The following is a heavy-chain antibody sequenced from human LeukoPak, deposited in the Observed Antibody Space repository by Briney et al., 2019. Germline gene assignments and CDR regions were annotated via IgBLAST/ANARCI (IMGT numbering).Heavy chain of an antibody. J-gene: IGHJ6*02. Sequence: ASVNVSFKASVCTFSSYAISWVRQAPGQGLEWMGVIIPIFCTSTYAQKFQGRVKITEDESTSTAYMELSSLRSEDTAVYYCARVPWEGYYDSSGYPYYYYGMDVWGQGTTVTVSS. CDR3: ARVPWEGYYDSSGYPYYYYGMDV. V-gene: IGHV1-69*13. CDR2: IIPIFCTS. D-gene: IGHD3-22*01. CDR1: VCTFSSYA.